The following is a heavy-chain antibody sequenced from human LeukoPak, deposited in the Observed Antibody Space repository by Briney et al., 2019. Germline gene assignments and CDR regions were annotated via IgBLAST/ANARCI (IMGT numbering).Heavy chain of an antibody. CDR2: IIPIFGTA. V-gene: IGHV1-69*05. J-gene: IGHJ5*02. CDR3: ARAPSYDFWSPSNWFDP. Sequence: ASVKVSCKASGGTLSSYAISWVRQAPGQGLEWMGRIIPIFGTANYAQKFQGRVTITTDESTSTAYMELSSLRSEDTAVYYCARAPSYDFWSPSNWFDPWGQGTLVTVSS. D-gene: IGHD3-3*01. CDR1: GGTLSSYA.